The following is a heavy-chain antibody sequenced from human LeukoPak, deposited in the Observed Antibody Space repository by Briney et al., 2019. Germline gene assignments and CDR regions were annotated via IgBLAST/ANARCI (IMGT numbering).Heavy chain of an antibody. V-gene: IGHV1-18*01. CDR3: ARRSTAMRYYYYYYMDV. Sequence: ASVKVSCKGSGYTFTSYGISWVRQAPGQGLEWMGWISAYNGNTNYTQKLQGRVTMTTDTSTSTAYMELRSLRSDDTAVYYCARRSTAMRYYYYYYMDVWGKGTTVTVSS. J-gene: IGHJ6*03. CDR1: GYTFTSYG. CDR2: ISAYNGNT. D-gene: IGHD5-18*01.